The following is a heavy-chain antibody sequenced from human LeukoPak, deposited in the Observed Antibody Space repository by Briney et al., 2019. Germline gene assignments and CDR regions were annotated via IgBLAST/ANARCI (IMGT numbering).Heavy chain of an antibody. CDR2: INPNSGGT. CDR3: AREVGATSALFHY. D-gene: IGHD1-26*01. Sequence: ASVTVSCTASGYTFTGYYMHWVRQAPGQGLEWMGWINPNSGGTNYAQKFQGRVTMTRDTSISTAYMELSRLRSDDTAVYYCAREVGATSALFHYWGQGTLVTVSS. V-gene: IGHV1-2*02. J-gene: IGHJ4*02. CDR1: GYTFTGYY.